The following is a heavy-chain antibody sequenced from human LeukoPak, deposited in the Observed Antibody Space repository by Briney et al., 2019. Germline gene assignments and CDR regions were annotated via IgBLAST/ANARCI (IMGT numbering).Heavy chain of an antibody. D-gene: IGHD3-3*01. CDR2: IYYSGST. CDR1: GGSISNYY. CDR3: ASSLLSDFWSGPFDY. J-gene: IGHJ4*02. V-gene: IGHV4-59*01. Sequence: SETLSLTCTVSGGSISNYYWSWLRQPPAKGLEWIGYIYYSGSTNYNPSLKSRVTISVDTSKNQFSLKLSSVTAADTAVYYCASSLLSDFWSGPFDYWGQGTLVTVSS.